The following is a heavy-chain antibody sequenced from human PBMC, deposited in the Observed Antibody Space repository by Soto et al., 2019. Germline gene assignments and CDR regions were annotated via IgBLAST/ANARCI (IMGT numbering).Heavy chain of an antibody. J-gene: IGHJ4*02. D-gene: IGHD1-26*01. V-gene: IGHV4-34*01. CDR3: ARHHVRGRTIAGAAEF. CDR1: GGSLSGYY. Sequence: QVQLQQWGAGLLKPSETLSLTCAVYGGSLSGYYWRWIRQPPGQALEWIGEINYSGNTNYNPSLKSRVTISVDTSKNQLFLNLSSVTAADTAMYYCARHHVRGRTIAGAAEFWGQGTLVTVSS. CDR2: INYSGNT.